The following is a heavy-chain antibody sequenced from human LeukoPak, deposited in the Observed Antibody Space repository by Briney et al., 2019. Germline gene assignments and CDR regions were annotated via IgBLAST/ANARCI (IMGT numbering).Heavy chain of an antibody. CDR3: ARGIMLRGLGVFLTTDHYLDV. V-gene: IGHV4-39*07. D-gene: IGHD3-10*01. J-gene: IGHJ6*03. Sequence: SETLSLTCIVSGGSIRSSSYYWGWIRQPPGKGLEWIGSIYYSGSTYYNPSLKSRVTISVDTSKNQFSLKLSSVTAADTAVYYCARGIMLRGLGVFLTTDHYLDVWGKGTTVTISS. CDR2: IYYSGST. CDR1: GGSIRSSSYY.